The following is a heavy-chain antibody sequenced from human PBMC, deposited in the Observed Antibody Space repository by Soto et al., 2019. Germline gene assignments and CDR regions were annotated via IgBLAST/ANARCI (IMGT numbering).Heavy chain of an antibody. J-gene: IGHJ6*02. D-gene: IGHD6-19*01. CDR2: INHDVGN. Sequence: QVQLQQWGAGLLKPSETLSLTCAVYGGSFSGYYWSWIRQPPGQGLEWIGEINHDVGNNYNPSLKSRVNISVDTSKNQFSLKLRSVTSADAAVYYCAAYWGQWLGDLYNYSGMDVWGQGTTVTVSS. V-gene: IGHV4-34*01. CDR3: AAYWGQWLGDLYNYSGMDV. CDR1: GGSFSGYY.